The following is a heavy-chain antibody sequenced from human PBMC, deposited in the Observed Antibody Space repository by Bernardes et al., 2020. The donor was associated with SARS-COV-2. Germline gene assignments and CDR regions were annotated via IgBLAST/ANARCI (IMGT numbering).Heavy chain of an antibody. J-gene: IGHJ4*02. Sequence: GGSLRLSCAASGFTLRSFAINWVRQAPGRGLQWVSLIDRAGKETYYAGSVAGRFTMSRDNSNNRVSLQMNNLRFDDPAVYYCAVDVDSSGMHYFDSWGQGAL. CDR3: AVDVDSSGMHYFDS. CDR1: GFTLRSFA. V-gene: IGHV3-23*03. CDR2: IDRAGKET. D-gene: IGHD3-22*01.